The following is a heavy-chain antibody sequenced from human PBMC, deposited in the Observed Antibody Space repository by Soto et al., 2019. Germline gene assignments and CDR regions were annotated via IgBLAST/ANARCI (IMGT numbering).Heavy chain of an antibody. CDR1: GFTFSSYA. J-gene: IGHJ6*02. CDR2: ISASGDRT. Sequence: GGSLRLSCLASGFTFSSYAMDWVRQAPGKGLESISSISASGDRTYYADSVKGRFTISRDNSKNLLFLQMNSLRAEDTAVYYCAKILATSDYYWYGLVVWGQGAAVTVSS. V-gene: IGHV3-23*01. D-gene: IGHD2-2*01. CDR3: AKILATSDYYWYGLVV.